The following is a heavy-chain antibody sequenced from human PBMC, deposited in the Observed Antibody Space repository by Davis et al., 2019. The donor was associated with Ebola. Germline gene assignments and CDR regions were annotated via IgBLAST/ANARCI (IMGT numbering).Heavy chain of an antibody. CDR3: AKGRQLVGYYYYGMDV. CDR1: GFTFSSYA. J-gene: IGHJ6*02. V-gene: IGHV3-23*01. D-gene: IGHD6-13*01. Sequence: GESLKISCAASGFTFSSYAMSWVRQAPGKGLEWVSAISGSGGSTYYADSVKGRFTISRDNSKNTLYLQMNSLRAEDTAVYYCAKGRQLVGYYYYGMDVWGQGTTVTVSS. CDR2: ISGSGGST.